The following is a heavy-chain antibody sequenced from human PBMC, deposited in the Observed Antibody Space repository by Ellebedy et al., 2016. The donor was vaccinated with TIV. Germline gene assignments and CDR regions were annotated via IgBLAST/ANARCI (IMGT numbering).Heavy chain of an antibody. CDR1: GFTVSSNY. D-gene: IGHD4-17*01. J-gene: IGHJ5*02. CDR3: AVGRPNYGDFPS. Sequence: GESLKISCAVSGFTVSSNYMSWVRQAPGRGLEWVSVIYAGGTTDYVASVKGRFSISRDTSKNTLFLQMNSLRADDMAIYYCAVGRPNYGDFPSWGQGTLVTVSS. CDR2: IYAGGTT. V-gene: IGHV3-53*01.